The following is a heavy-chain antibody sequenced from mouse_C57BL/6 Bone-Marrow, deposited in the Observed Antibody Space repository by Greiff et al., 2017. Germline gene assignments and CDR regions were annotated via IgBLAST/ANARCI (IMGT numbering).Heavy chain of an antibody. V-gene: IGHV1-64*01. CDR3: AGYYYGSSFDY. J-gene: IGHJ2*01. D-gene: IGHD1-1*01. CDR1: GYTFTSYW. CDR2: IHPNSGST. Sequence: VQLQQPGAELVKPGASVKLSCKASGYTFTSYWMHWVKQRPGQGLEWIGMIHPNSGSTNYNVKFKSKATLTVDKSSSTAYMQLSSLTSEDSAVYYCAGYYYGSSFDYWGQGTTLTVSS.